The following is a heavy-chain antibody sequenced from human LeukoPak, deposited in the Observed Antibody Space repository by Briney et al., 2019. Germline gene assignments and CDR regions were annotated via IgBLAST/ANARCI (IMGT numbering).Heavy chain of an antibody. J-gene: IGHJ5*02. Sequence: PGGSLRLSCAASGFTFSSYWMSWVRQAPGKGLEWVANIKQDGSEKYYVDSVKGRFTISRDNAKNSLYLQMNSLRAEDTAVYYCARDGAMVRGVYSWFDPWGQGTLVTVSS. CDR1: GFTFSSYW. CDR2: IKQDGSEK. CDR3: ARDGAMVRGVYSWFDP. V-gene: IGHV3-7*03. D-gene: IGHD3-10*01.